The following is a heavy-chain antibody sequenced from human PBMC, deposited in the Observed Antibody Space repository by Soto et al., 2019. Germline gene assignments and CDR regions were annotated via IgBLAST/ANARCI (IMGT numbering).Heavy chain of an antibody. CDR2: INIYSGDA. CDR3: ARXXXXXXNSGLAY. CDR1: GYTFTSYG. D-gene: IGHD3-22*01. J-gene: IGHJ4*02. Sequence: QVRLEQSGPEVKKTGASVKVSCKASGYTFTSYGISWVRQAPGQGLEWMGWINIYSGDANYAQSFQDRVTMTRDTSTNTVYMEMRTXXSDXXXVYXXARXXXXXXNSGLAYWGQGTLVTVSS. V-gene: IGHV1-18*01.